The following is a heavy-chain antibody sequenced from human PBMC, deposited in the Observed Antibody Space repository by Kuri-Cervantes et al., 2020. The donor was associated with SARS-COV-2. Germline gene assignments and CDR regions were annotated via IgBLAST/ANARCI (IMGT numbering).Heavy chain of an antibody. CDR2: INHSGST. CDR3: ARHYAFDRLHK. J-gene: IGHJ4*02. Sequence: ESLKISCAVYGGSFSGYYWSWIRQPPGKGLEWIGEINHSGSTNYNPSLKSRVTISVDTSKNQFSLKLSSVTAADTAIYYCARHYAFDRLHKWGQGTQVTVSS. CDR1: GGSFSGYY. V-gene: IGHV4-34*01. D-gene: IGHD3-16*01.